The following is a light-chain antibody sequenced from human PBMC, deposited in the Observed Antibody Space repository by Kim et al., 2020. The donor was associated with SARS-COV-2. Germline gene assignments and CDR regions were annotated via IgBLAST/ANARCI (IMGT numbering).Light chain of an antibody. V-gene: IGLV2-8*01. CDR1: SSDVGGYNY. J-gene: IGLJ2*01. CDR3: SSYAGSNNFVV. Sequence: QSGTLSCTGTSSDVGGYNYVSWYPQHPGKAPKLMIYEVSKRPSGVPDRFSGSKSGNTASLTVSGLQAEDEADYYCSSYAGSNNFVVFGGGTQLTVL. CDR2: EVS.